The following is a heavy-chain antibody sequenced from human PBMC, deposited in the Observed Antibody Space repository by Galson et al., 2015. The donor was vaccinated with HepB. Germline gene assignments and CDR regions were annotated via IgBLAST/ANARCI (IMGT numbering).Heavy chain of an antibody. CDR3: ARGSRGYSYGQWAYYYYGMDG. CDR1: GYTFTSYY. J-gene: IGHJ6*02. CDR2: INPSGGST. V-gene: IGHV1-46*01. Sequence: SVKVSCKASGYTFTSYYMHWVRQAPGQGLEWMGIINPSGGSTSYAQKFQGRVTMTRDTSTSTVYMELSSLRFEDTAVYYCARGSRGYSYGQWAYYYYGMDGWRQGTTVTVSS. D-gene: IGHD5-18*01.